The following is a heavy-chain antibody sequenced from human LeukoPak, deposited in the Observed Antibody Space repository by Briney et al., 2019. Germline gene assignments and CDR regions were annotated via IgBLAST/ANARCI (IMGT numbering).Heavy chain of an antibody. CDR2: IIPILGIA. CDR1: GGTFSSYA. V-gene: IGHV1-69*04. J-gene: IGHJ6*02. Sequence: SVKVSCKASGGTFSSYAISWVRQAPGQGLEWVGRIIPILGIANYAQKFQGRVTITADKSTSTAYMELSSLRSEDTAVYYCARGHGFNYYYYGMDVWGQGTTVTVSS. D-gene: IGHD5-24*01. CDR3: ARGHGFNYYYYGMDV.